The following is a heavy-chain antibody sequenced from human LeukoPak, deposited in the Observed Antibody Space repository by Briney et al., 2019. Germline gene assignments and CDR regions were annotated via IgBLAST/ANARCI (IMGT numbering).Heavy chain of an antibody. D-gene: IGHD3-10*01. Sequence: SETLSLTCTVSGGSISGYYWSWIRQPPGQGLEWIGYVYSSGSTDYNPSLKSRVTMSVDTSKNHFSLKLTSVTAADTAVYYCVRGAYYYGPGDWGQGTLVTVSS. CDR3: VRGAYYYGPGD. CDR2: VYSSGST. CDR1: GGSISGYY. J-gene: IGHJ4*02. V-gene: IGHV4-59*12.